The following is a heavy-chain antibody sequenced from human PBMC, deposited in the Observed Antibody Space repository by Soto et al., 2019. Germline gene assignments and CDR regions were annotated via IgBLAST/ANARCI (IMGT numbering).Heavy chain of an antibody. CDR2: INPNSGDS. V-gene: IGHV1-2*02. D-gene: IGHD6-19*01. CDR1: GYSFTGYY. Sequence: GASVKVSCKTSGYSFTGYYIHWILQAPGQGLEWMGWINPNSGDSNYSQEFQGRVTMTSDTSITTAYMHLTRLRSDDTAVYYCARREQWLENFDFWGQGTLVTVSS. CDR3: ARREQWLENFDF. J-gene: IGHJ4*02.